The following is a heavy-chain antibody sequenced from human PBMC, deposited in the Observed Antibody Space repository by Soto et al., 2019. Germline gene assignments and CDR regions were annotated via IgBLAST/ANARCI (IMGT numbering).Heavy chain of an antibody. CDR3: AKGGGRHSYDAFDI. D-gene: IGHD1-26*01. V-gene: IGHV3-53*02. CDR2: IYSGGST. Sequence: EVQLVETGGGLIQPGGSLRLSCVASGFTVSSNYMYWVRQAPGKGLEWVSVIYSGGSTYYADSVKGRFTISRDNSKNTLYLQMNSPRAEDTAVYYCAKGGGRHSYDAFDIWGQGTTVTVSS. J-gene: IGHJ3*02. CDR1: GFTVSSNY.